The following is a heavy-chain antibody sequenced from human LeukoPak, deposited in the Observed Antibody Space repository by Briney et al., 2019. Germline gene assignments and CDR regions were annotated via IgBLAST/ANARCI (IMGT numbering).Heavy chain of an antibody. D-gene: IGHD2-15*01. CDR2: IDPSDSYT. J-gene: IGHJ3*02. CDR1: GYSFTSYW. Sequence: GESLKISCKGSGYSFTSYWISWVRQLPGKGLEWMGRIDPSDSYTNYSPSFQGHVTISADKSISTAYLQWSSLKASDTAMYYCARKVVAATDDAFDIWGQGTMVTVSS. V-gene: IGHV5-10-1*01. CDR3: ARKVVAATDDAFDI.